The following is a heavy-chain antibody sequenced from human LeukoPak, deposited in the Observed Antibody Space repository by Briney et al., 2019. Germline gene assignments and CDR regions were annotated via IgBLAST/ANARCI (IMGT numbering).Heavy chain of an antibody. V-gene: IGHV3-30*04. J-gene: IGHJ6*02. D-gene: IGHD3-9*01. Sequence: GGSLRLSCAASGFTFSSYAMSWVRQAPGKGLEWVAVISYDGSNKYYADSVKGRFTISRDNSKNTLYLQMNSLRAEDTAVYYCAREDYDILTGYYNPPLGYYGMDVWGQGTTVTVSS. CDR2: ISYDGSNK. CDR1: GFTFSSYA. CDR3: AREDYDILTGYYNPPLGYYGMDV.